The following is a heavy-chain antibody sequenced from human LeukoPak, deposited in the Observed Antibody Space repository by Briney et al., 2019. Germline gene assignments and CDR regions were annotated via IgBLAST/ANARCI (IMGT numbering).Heavy chain of an antibody. Sequence: PGGSLRLSCAASGFSFSSYAMSWVRQAPGKGLEWVAFIRNDGSNKYYADSVKGRFNISRDNSKNTLYLQMNSLRAEDTAVYYCAKLLSNSGRFLYWGQGTLVTVSS. V-gene: IGHV3-30*02. CDR1: GFSFSSYA. CDR3: AKLLSNSGRFLY. J-gene: IGHJ4*02. D-gene: IGHD4-23*01. CDR2: IRNDGSNK.